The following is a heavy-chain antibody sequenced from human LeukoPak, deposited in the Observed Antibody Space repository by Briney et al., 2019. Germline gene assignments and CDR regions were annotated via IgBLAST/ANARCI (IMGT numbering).Heavy chain of an antibody. J-gene: IGHJ6*02. D-gene: IGHD2-2*01. CDR3: ARACSSTSCYFPYYYGMDA. CDR2: IGTAGDT. V-gene: IGHV3-13*01. Sequence: GGSLRLSCAASGFTFSSYDMHWVRQATGKGLEWVSAIGTAGDTYYPGSVKGRFTISRESAKNSLYLQMNSLRAEDTAVYYCARACSSTSCYFPYYYGMDAWGQGTTVTVSS. CDR1: GFTFSSYD.